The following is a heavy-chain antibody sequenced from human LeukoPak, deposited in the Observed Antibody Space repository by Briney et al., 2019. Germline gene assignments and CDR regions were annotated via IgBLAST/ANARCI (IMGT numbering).Heavy chain of an antibody. CDR2: ISYDGRNK. V-gene: IGHV3-30*03. Sequence: PGRSLTLSCAASGFTFIDYGMHWVRQGPGKGLEWVAAISYDGRNKYHADSVKGRFTISRDDSKNTVYMQMNSLRAEDTAVYYCVLGSSGFLAPGYFDSWGQGTLVTVSS. J-gene: IGHJ4*02. CDR3: VLGSSGFLAPGYFDS. D-gene: IGHD3-22*01. CDR1: GFTFIDYG.